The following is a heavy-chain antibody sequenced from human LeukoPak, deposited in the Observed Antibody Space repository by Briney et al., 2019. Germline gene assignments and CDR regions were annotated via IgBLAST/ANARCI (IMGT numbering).Heavy chain of an antibody. D-gene: IGHD6-13*01. CDR2: VNPNSGGT. CDR1: GYTFTGYY. Sequence: ASVKVSCKASGYTFTGYYMHWVRQAPGQGLEWMGWVNPNSGGTNYAQKFQGRVTMTKDTSISTAYMELSRLRSDDTAVYYCARDFAGLDIAAAGTNDYWGQGTLVTVSS. CDR3: ARDFAGLDIAAAGTNDY. V-gene: IGHV1-2*02. J-gene: IGHJ4*02.